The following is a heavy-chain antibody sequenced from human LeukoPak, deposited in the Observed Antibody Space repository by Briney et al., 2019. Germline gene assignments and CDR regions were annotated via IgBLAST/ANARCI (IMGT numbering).Heavy chain of an antibody. CDR1: GGSISSYY. Sequence: SETLSLTCTVSGGSISSYYWSWIRQPPGKGLEWIGYIYYSGSTNYNPSLKSRVTISVDTSKNQFSLKLSSVTAADTAVYYCARVGTTVTRPLDYWGQGTLVTVSS. J-gene: IGHJ4*02. CDR2: IYYSGST. CDR3: ARVGTTVTRPLDY. V-gene: IGHV4-59*01. D-gene: IGHD4-17*01.